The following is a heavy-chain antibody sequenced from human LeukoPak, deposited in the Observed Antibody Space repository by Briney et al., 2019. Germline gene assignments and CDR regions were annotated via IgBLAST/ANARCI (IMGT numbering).Heavy chain of an antibody. V-gene: IGHV3-23*01. D-gene: IGHD2-2*01. CDR3: AKGYKEVPAAPIDY. CDR2: ISGSGGST. CDR1: GFTFSSYA. Sequence: GGSLRLSCAASGFTFSSYAMSWVRQAPGKGLEWVSAISGSGGSTYYADSVKGRFTISRDNSKNTLYLQMNSLRAEDTAVYYCAKGYKEVPAAPIDYWGQGTLVTVSS. J-gene: IGHJ4*02.